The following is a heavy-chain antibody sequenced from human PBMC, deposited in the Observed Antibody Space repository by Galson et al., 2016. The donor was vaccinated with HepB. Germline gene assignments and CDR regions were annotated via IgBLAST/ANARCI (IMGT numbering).Heavy chain of an antibody. J-gene: IGHJ4*02. CDR1: GYSFTSFA. CDR2: ISGYNGNT. CDR3: ARGSKTAGVD. Sequence: SVKVSCKASGYSFTSFAITWVRQAPGQGLEWMGWISGYNGNTNYAQNLQGRVTMTIETSTNTVYMELRSLTSDDTAVYFCARGSKTAGVDWGQGTPVTVSS. V-gene: IGHV1-18*01. D-gene: IGHD6-19*01.